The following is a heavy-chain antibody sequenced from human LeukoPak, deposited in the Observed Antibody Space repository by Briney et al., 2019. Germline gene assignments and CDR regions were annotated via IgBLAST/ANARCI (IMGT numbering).Heavy chain of an antibody. J-gene: IGHJ6*03. D-gene: IGHD3-10*01. V-gene: IGHV4-34*01. CDR1: GGSFSGYY. Sequence: PSETLSLTCAVYGGSFSGYYWSWIRQPPGKGLEWIGEINHSGSTNYNPSLKSRVTISVDTSKNQFSLKLSSVTAADTAVYYCARETAGDMDVWGKGTTVTVSS. CDR3: ARETAGDMDV. CDR2: INHSGST.